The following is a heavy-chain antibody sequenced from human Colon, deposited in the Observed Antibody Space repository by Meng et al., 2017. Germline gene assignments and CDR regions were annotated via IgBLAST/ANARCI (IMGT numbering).Heavy chain of an antibody. CDR3: VRNDHCTSGTCYPHFDY. CDR2: IHSYGST. V-gene: IGHV4-4*02. J-gene: IGHJ4*02. D-gene: IGHD2-15*01. Sequence: VPLQDAAPDLLHPSQTLSLTCTVSGASINSVVWWSWGRQAPGKGLEWIGEIHSYGSTNYNPSLKSRLTLSLDKSNNQFSLSLSSVTAADTAVYYCVRNDHCTSGTCYPHFDYWGQGTLVTVSS. CDR1: GASINSVVW.